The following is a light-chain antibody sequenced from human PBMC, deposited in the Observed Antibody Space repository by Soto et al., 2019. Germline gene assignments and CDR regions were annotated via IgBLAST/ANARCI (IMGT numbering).Light chain of an antibody. V-gene: IGKV3-11*01. Sequence: EIVLTQSPATLSLSPGERATLSCRASQSVSRYLAWYQQKPGRAPRLLIYDASNRATGIPARFSGSGCGTDFTLTISSLEPEDFAVYYCQQRSNWPYTFGQGTKLEMK. CDR3: QQRSNWPYT. J-gene: IGKJ2*01. CDR1: QSVSRY. CDR2: DAS.